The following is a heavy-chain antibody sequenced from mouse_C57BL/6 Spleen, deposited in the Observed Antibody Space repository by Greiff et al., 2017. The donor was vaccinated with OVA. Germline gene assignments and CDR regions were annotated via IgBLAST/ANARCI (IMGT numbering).Heavy chain of an antibody. Sequence: EVQLQQSGPELVKPGASVKISCKASGYSFTGYYMNWVKQSPEKSLEWIGEINPSTGGTTYNQKFKAKATLTVDKSSSTAYMQLKSLTSEDSAVYYCARTAQVTFDYWGQGTTLTVSS. CDR3: ARTAQVTFDY. J-gene: IGHJ2*01. CDR2: INPSTGGT. D-gene: IGHD3-2*02. CDR1: GYSFTGYY. V-gene: IGHV1-42*01.